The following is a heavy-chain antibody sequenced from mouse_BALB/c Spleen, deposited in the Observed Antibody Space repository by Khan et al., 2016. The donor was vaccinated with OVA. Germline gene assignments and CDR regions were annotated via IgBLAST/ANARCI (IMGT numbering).Heavy chain of an antibody. D-gene: IGHD2-14*01. CDR1: GYTFSSHT. Sequence: QVQLKESGAELARPGASVKMSCKASGYTFSSHTMHWVKQRPGQGLEWIGYINPRSGYTQYNQKFNDKATLTADISSSTAYMQLSSLTSEDSAVYYGARRTTEYALDYWGQGTSVTVSS. CDR3: ARRTTEYALDY. J-gene: IGHJ4*01. CDR2: INPRSGYT. V-gene: IGHV1-4*01.